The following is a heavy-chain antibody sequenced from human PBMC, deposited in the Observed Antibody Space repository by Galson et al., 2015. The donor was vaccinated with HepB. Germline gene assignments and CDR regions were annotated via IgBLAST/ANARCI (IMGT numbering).Heavy chain of an antibody. Sequence: SLKLSCKASGYTFTSYYMHWVRQAPGQGLEWMAIINPSGGSTSYAQKFEGRVTMTRDTSTSTVYMELSSLRSEDTAVYYCARAGGGGDPGLYYYGMDVWGQGTTVTVSS. CDR2: INPSGGST. CDR3: ARAGGGGDPGLYYYGMDV. CDR1: GYTFTSYY. D-gene: IGHD3-16*01. V-gene: IGHV1-46*01. J-gene: IGHJ6*02.